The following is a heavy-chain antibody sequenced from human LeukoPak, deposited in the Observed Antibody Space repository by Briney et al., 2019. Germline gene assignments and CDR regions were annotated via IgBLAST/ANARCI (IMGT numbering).Heavy chain of an antibody. Sequence: ASVKVSCKASGLSLTHDGISWVRQAPGQGLEWMGWISGFNGATNYAQKFQGRVTMTLDTSTNTTYMDLRTVTPDDTAIYYCARALPGAATAHNWFDPWGQGTLVTVSS. CDR2: ISGFNGAT. CDR1: GLSLTHDG. J-gene: IGHJ5*02. CDR3: ARALPGAATAHNWFDP. V-gene: IGHV1-18*01. D-gene: IGHD1-1*01.